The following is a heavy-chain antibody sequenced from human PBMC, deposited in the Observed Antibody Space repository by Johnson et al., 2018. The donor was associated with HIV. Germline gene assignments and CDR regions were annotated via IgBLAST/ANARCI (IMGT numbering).Heavy chain of an antibody. CDR1: GFTFSSYA. J-gene: IGHJ3*02. CDR3: VRGLGYVFYSGNSNALDI. Sequence: VQLVESGGGVVQPGRSLRLSCAASGFTFSSYAMHWVRQAPGKGLVWVSRINSDGSSTTYADSVKGRFTISRDNAKNTLFLQMNSLRAEDTAVYYCVRGLGYVFYSGNSNALDIWGQGTMVTVSS. CDR2: INSDGSST. V-gene: IGHV3-74*02. D-gene: IGHD4-23*01.